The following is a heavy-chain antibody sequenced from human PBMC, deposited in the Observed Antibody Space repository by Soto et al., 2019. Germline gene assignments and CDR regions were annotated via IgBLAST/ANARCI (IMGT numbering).Heavy chain of an antibody. CDR2: MYNTGST. Sequence: QVQLQESGPGLVKPSETRSLTCTVSGGSISGYYWSWIRQPPGKGLEWIGYMYNTGSTVYNPSFKSRVTISVDTSKNQFSLKLNSVTAADTAVYYCARDLWGYCGTDCYPLDVWGQGTTVTVSS. J-gene: IGHJ6*02. V-gene: IGHV4-59*01. CDR1: GGSISGYY. D-gene: IGHD2-21*02. CDR3: ARDLWGYCGTDCYPLDV.